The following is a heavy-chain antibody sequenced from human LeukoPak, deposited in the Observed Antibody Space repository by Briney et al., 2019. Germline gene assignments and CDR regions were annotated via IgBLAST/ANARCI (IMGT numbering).Heavy chain of an antibody. Sequence: SETLSLTCAVYGGSFSGYYWSWIRQPPGKGLEWIGEINHSGSTNYNPSLKSRVTISVDTSKNQFSLKLSSVTAGDTAGYYCGRLGYSSGWNYVFYIWGQGTMVTVSS. CDR3: GRLGYSSGWNYVFYI. D-gene: IGHD6-19*01. J-gene: IGHJ3*02. CDR2: INHSGST. V-gene: IGHV4-34*01. CDR1: GGSFSGYY.